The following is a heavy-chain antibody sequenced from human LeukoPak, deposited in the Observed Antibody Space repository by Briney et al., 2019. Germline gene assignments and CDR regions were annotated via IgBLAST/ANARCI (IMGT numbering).Heavy chain of an antibody. CDR3: ARAGLGYCYGFSRPKNWFDP. J-gene: IGHJ5*02. CDR1: GGSFSGYY. D-gene: IGHD5-18*01. Sequence: SETLSLTCAVYGGSFSGYYWSWIRQPPGKGLEWIGEINHSGSTNYNPSLKSRVTISVDTSKNQFSLKLSSVTAADTAVYYCARAGLGYCYGFSRPKNWFDPWGQGTLVTVSS. CDR2: INHSGST. V-gene: IGHV4-34*01.